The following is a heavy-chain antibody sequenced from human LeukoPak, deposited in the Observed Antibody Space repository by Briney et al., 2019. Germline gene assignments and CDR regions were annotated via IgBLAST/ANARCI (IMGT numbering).Heavy chain of an antibody. D-gene: IGHD5-18*01. CDR1: GFTFSTYW. CDR3: ARESYGLIDY. CDR2: INSDGSTT. Sequence: PGGPLRLSCAASGFTFSTYWMHWVRQAPGKGLVWVSRINSDGSTTSYADSVKGRFTISRDNAKNTLYLQMNSLRAEDTAVYYCARESYGLIDYWGQGTLVTVSS. V-gene: IGHV3-74*01. J-gene: IGHJ4*02.